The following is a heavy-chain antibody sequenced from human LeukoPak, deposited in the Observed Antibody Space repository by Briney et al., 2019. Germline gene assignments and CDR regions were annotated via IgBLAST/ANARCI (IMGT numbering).Heavy chain of an antibody. CDR3: ARGPGSSWYKGAFDI. J-gene: IGHJ3*02. CDR2: INHSGST. CDR1: GGSFSGYY. D-gene: IGHD6-13*01. Sequence: SETLSLTCAVYGGSFSGYYWSWIRQPPGKGLEWIGEINHSGSTNHNPSLKSRVTISVDTSKNQFSLKLSSVTAADTAVYYCARGPGSSWYKGAFDIWGQGTMVTVSS. V-gene: IGHV4-34*01.